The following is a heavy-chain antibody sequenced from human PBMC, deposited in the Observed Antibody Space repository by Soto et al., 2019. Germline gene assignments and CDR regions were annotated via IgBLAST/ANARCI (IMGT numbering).Heavy chain of an antibody. Sequence: QVQLVQSGAEVKKPGSSVKVSCKASGGTFSSYAISWVQQAPGQGLEWMGGIIPIFGTANYAQKFQGRVTITADESTSTAYMELSSLRSEDTAVYYCARASGIAAAGDYYYGMDVWGQGTTVTVSS. CDR1: GGTFSSYA. CDR2: IIPIFGTA. V-gene: IGHV1-69*01. D-gene: IGHD6-13*01. CDR3: ARASGIAAAGDYYYGMDV. J-gene: IGHJ6*02.